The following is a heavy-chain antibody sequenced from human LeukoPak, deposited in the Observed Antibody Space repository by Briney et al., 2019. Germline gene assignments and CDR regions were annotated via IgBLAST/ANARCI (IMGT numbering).Heavy chain of an antibody. CDR2: IYPGDSDT. V-gene: IGHV5-51*01. D-gene: IGHD5-24*01. CDR3: ARTRDGFLSGAFDI. Sequence: GESLKISCKGSGYSFTGYWIGWVRQMPGKGLEWMGIIYPGDSDTRYSPSFQGQVTISADKSISIAYLQWSSLKASDTAMYYCARTRDGFLSGAFDIWGQGTMLTVSS. J-gene: IGHJ3*02. CDR1: GYSFTGYW.